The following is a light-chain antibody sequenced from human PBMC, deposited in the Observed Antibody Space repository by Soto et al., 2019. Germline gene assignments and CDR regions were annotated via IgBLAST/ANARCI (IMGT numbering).Light chain of an antibody. J-gene: IGKJ1*01. CDR1: QSVSSSY. CDR3: QQYGSSPRT. Sequence: GTLSCRASQSVSSSYLAWYQQKPGQAPRLLIYGASSRATGIPDRFSGSGSGTDFTLTISRLEPEDFAVYYCQQYGSSPRTFGQGTKVDIK. CDR2: GAS. V-gene: IGKV3-20*01.